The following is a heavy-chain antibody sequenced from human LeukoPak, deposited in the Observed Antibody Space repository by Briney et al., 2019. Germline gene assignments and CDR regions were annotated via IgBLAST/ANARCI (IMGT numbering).Heavy chain of an antibody. V-gene: IGHV1-3*01. Sequence: ALVKVSCKASGYTFSDYAMHWVRQAPGQGFEWMGWIDAGNGDTRYSQKFQGRVTITRDTSASTAYIELRSLRSEDTAMYYCARGSTSDWPLDHWGQETLVTISS. CDR2: IDAGNGDT. CDR1: GYTFSDYA. D-gene: IGHD2-2*01. CDR3: ARGSTSDWPLDH. J-gene: IGHJ4*02.